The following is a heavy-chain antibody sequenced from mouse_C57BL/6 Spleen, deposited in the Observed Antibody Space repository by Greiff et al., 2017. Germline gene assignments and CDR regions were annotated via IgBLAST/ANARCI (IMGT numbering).Heavy chain of an antibody. V-gene: IGHV14-3*01. CDR2: IDPANGNT. CDR1: GFNIKNTY. Sequence: EVQGVESVAELVRPGASVKLSCTASGFNIKNTYMHWVKQRPEQGLEWIGRIDPANGNTKYAPKFQGKATITADTSSNTAYLQLSSLTSEDTAIYYCARSALYYGSSPDYWGQGTTLTVSS. J-gene: IGHJ2*01. CDR3: ARSALYYGSSPDY. D-gene: IGHD1-1*01.